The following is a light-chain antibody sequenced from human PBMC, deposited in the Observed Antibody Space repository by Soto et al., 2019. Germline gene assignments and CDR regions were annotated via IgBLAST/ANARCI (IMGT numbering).Light chain of an antibody. CDR2: GAS. J-gene: IGKJ3*01. V-gene: IGKV3-15*01. Sequence: EIVMTQSPATLSVSPGERATLCCRASQSVSSNLAWYQQKPGQAPRLLIYGASTRATGIPARFSGSGSGTEFTLTISSLQSEDFAVYYCQQYNNWPPRITFGPGTKVDIK. CDR3: QQYNNWPPRIT. CDR1: QSVSSN.